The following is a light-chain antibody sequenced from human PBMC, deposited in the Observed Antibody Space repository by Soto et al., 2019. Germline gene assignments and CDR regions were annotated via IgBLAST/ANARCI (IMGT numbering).Light chain of an antibody. J-gene: IGLJ1*01. Sequence: SVLTQPASVSGSPGQSITISCTGTSSDVGSYNLVSWYQQHPGKVPKLMIYEVSKRPSGISNRFSGSKSGNTASLTISGLQAEDEADYYCCAYSGISTFYVFGTGTKVTVL. V-gene: IGLV2-23*02. CDR2: EVS. CDR1: SSDVGSYNL. CDR3: CAYSGISTFYV.